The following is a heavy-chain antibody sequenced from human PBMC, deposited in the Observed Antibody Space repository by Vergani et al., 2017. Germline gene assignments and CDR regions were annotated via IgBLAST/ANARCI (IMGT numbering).Heavy chain of an antibody. D-gene: IGHD5-12*01. J-gene: IGHJ3*02. CDR1: GYSFTSYW. Sequence: EVQLVQSGAEVKKPGESLKISCKGSGYSFTSYWIGWVRQMPGKGLEWMGIIYPGDSDTRYSPSFQGQVTISADKSISTAYLQWSSLKASDTAMYYCARVGALRDGYSGYDADAFDIWGQGTMVTVSS. V-gene: IGHV5-51*03. CDR3: ARVGALRDGYSGYDADAFDI. CDR2: IYPGDSDT.